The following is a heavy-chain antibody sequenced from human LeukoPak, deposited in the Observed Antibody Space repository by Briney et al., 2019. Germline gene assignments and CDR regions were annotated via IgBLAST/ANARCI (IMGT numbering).Heavy chain of an antibody. J-gene: IGHJ4*02. Sequence: GESLKISCKGSGYSFTSNWIGWVRQLPGKGLEWMGVIYPSDSDTRYSPSFQGQVTISADKSISTAYLQWRSLKVSDRAMYYCARLTAVVTFDYWGQGTLVTVSS. D-gene: IGHD4-23*01. CDR2: IYPSDSDT. CDR1: GYSFTSNW. V-gene: IGHV5-51*01. CDR3: ARLTAVVTFDY.